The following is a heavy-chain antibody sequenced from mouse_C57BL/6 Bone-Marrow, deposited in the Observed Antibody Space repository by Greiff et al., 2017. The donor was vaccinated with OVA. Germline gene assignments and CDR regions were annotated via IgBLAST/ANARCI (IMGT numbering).Heavy chain of an antibody. CDR3: ASFYYRNAMDY. J-gene: IGHJ4*01. CDR2: INPSSGYT. Sequence: QVHVKQSGAELARPGASVKMSCKASGYTFTSYTMHWVKQRPGQGLEWIGYINPSSGYTKYNQKFKDKATLTADKSSSTAYMQLSSLTSEDSAVYYCASFYYRNAMDYWGQGTSVTVSS. D-gene: IGHD2-12*01. V-gene: IGHV1-4*01. CDR1: GYTFTSYT.